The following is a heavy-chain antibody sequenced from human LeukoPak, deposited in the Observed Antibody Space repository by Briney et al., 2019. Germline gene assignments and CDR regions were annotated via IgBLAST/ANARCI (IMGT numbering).Heavy chain of an antibody. CDR2: IYYSGST. Sequence: SETLSLTCTVSGGSISSYYWSWTRQPPGEGLEWIGYIYYSGSTNYNPSLKSRVTISVDTSKNQFSLKLSSVTAADTAVYYCARVLGSEDWFDPWGQGTLVTVSS. V-gene: IGHV4-59*01. CDR1: GGSISSYY. D-gene: IGHD3-3*02. CDR3: ARVLGSEDWFDP. J-gene: IGHJ5*02.